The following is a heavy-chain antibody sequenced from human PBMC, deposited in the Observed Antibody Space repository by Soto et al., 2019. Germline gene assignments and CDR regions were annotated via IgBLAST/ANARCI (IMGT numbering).Heavy chain of an antibody. CDR2: IDPSDFNT. Sequence: GESLKISCKGSGYSFTSHWISWARQMPGKGLEWMGRIDPSDFNTDYSPSFQGHVTISADKSLRTAYLQWSSLKASDTAMYYCARLDSSSGGYYYYYGMDVWGQGTTVTVSS. CDR1: GYSFTSHW. CDR3: ARLDSSSGGYYYYYGMDV. D-gene: IGHD6-19*01. V-gene: IGHV5-10-1*01. J-gene: IGHJ6*02.